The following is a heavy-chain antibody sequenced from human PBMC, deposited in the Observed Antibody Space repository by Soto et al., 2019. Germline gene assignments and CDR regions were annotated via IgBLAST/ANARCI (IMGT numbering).Heavy chain of an antibody. D-gene: IGHD5-12*01. CDR2: ISWNSGSI. CDR3: AKDIGNRGYATNGAFDI. CDR1: GFTFDDYA. J-gene: IGHJ3*02. V-gene: IGHV3-9*01. Sequence: PGGSLRLSCAASGFTFDDYAMHWVRQAPGKGLEWVSGISWNSGSIGYADSVKGRFTISRDNAKNSLYLQMNSLRAEDTALYYCAKDIGNRGYATNGAFDIWGQGTMVPSPQ.